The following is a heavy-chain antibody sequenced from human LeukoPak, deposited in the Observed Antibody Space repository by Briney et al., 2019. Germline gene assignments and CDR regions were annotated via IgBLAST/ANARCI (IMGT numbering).Heavy chain of an antibody. Sequence: SGPTLVNPTQTLTLTCTFSGFSLTTDAVVVGWVRQPPGKAPEWLSFIYGNNDKRYSPSLNSRLTITKDTSKNQVVFTMTDMDSVDTATYYCVHRTKVTSFDAWGQGTLVTVSS. J-gene: IGHJ5*02. V-gene: IGHV2-5*01. CDR3: VHRTKVTSFDA. D-gene: IGHD2-2*01. CDR1: GFSLTTDAVV. CDR2: IYGNNDK.